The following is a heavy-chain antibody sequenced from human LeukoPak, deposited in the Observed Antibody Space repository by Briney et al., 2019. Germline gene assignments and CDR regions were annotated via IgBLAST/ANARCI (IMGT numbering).Heavy chain of an antibody. Sequence: PSETLSPTCTVSGGSISSGSYYLSWIRQPAGKGLEWIGRIYTSGSTNYNPSLKSRVTISVDTSKNQFSLKLSSVTAADTAVYYCARAPLGGGPIDAFDIWGQGTMVTVSS. CDR1: GGSISSGSYY. CDR3: ARAPLGGGPIDAFDI. V-gene: IGHV4-61*02. CDR2: IYTSGST. J-gene: IGHJ3*02. D-gene: IGHD1-26*01.